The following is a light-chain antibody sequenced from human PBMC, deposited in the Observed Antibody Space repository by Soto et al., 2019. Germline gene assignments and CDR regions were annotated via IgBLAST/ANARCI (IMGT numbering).Light chain of an antibody. CDR1: QSLLHITGETF. CDR2: EVS. V-gene: IGKV2D-29*02. J-gene: IGKJ5*01. Sequence: VMTQTPLSLSVSPGQPSSISCKCSQSLLHITGETFLFWYLQKPGQSPQLLIYEVSTRVSGVPDRFSGSGSGTDFTLEISRVETDDVGIYYCMQSTQLPPTFGQGTRLQ. CDR3: MQSTQLPPT.